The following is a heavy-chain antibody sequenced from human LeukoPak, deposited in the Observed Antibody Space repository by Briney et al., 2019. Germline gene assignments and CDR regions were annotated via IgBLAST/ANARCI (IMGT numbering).Heavy chain of an antibody. J-gene: IGHJ6*02. V-gene: IGHV3-30*03. D-gene: IGHD5-18*01. CDR1: GYSFTSYW. CDR2: ASYDGIDK. CDR3: ASDVDTGMVTPYYGMDV. Sequence: GESLKISCKGSGYSFTSYWIGWVRQAPGKGLEWVAVASYDGIDKYYADSVKGRFTISRDNSKNTLYLQMNSLRPEDTAVYYCASDVDTGMVTPYYGMDVWGQGTTVTVSS.